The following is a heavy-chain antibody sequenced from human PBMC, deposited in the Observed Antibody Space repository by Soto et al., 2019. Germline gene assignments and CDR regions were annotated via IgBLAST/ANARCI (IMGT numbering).Heavy chain of an antibody. D-gene: IGHD1-26*01. CDR1: GDSISSSSLY. CDR3: ARHGSNSGSYSEYFQY. Sequence: QLQLQESGPGLVKPSETVSLTCTVSGDSISSSSLYWGWIRQPPGKGLEWIGSIYNSGKTYYSTSLESRVTISVDTSKNRFSLKLSSVTAADTAVYYCARHGSNSGSYSEYFQYWGQGTLVAVSS. CDR2: IYNSGKT. J-gene: IGHJ1*01. V-gene: IGHV4-39*01.